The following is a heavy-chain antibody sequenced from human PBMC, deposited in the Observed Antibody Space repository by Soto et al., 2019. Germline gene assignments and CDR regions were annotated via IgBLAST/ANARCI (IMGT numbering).Heavy chain of an antibody. CDR2: INQDGSGR. D-gene: IGHD6-19*01. CDR3: ATDVAVAGNYLDP. J-gene: IGHJ5*02. V-gene: IGHV3-7*03. Sequence: PGGSLRLSCVACGFTFGNFWMTWVRQAPGKGLEWVANINQDGSGRYYVDSLKGRFTISRDNAKNSLYLQINSLRAEDTAIYYCATDVAVAGNYLDPWGQGTLVTVSS. CDR1: GFTFGNFW.